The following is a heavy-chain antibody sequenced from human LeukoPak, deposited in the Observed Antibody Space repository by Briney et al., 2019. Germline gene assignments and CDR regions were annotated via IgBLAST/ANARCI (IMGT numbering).Heavy chain of an antibody. CDR2: LNPNSGGT. Sequence: ASVKVSCKASGYTFTVYHIHWVRQAPGQGLEWMGWLNPNSGGTNYAQKFQGRVTLTSDTSVTTAYMDLNSLTSDDTYVYYCARDETRDHYIAFDYWGQGTLVTVSS. D-gene: IGHD5-24*01. CDR3: ARDETRDHYIAFDY. V-gene: IGHV1-2*02. J-gene: IGHJ4*02. CDR1: GYTFTVYH.